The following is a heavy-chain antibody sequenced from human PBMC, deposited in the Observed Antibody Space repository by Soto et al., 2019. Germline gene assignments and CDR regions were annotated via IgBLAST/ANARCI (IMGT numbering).Heavy chain of an antibody. D-gene: IGHD6-19*01. Sequence: GGSLRLSCAASGFTFSSYGMHWVRQAPGKGLEWVAVISYDGSNKYYADSVKGRFTISRDNSKNTLYLQMNSLRAEDTAVYYCASMYSSGGYYYYGMDVWGQGTTVTVSS. CDR3: ASMYSSGGYYYYGMDV. J-gene: IGHJ6*02. V-gene: IGHV3-30*03. CDR1: GFTFSSYG. CDR2: ISYDGSNK.